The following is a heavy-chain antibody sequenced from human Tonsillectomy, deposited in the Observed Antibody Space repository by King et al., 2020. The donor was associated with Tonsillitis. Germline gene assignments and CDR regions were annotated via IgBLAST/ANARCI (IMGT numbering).Heavy chain of an antibody. CDR1: GFTFGDYA. CDR2: ISWNSGNI. J-gene: IGHJ6*02. Sequence: VQLVESGGGLVQPGRSLRLSCAASGFTFGDYAMHWVRQAPGKGLEWVSGISWNSGNIGYADSVKGRFTISRDNAKNSLYLQMNSLSAEDTAFYYCAKSHPANFGMDVWGQGTTVTVSS. CDR3: AKSHPANFGMDV. V-gene: IGHV3-9*01.